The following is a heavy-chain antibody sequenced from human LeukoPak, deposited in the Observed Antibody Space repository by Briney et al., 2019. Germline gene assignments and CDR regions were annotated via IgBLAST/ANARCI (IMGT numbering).Heavy chain of an antibody. V-gene: IGHV4-59*01. CDR3: ARSKIGDWFDP. CDR1: GGSISGYY. J-gene: IGHJ5*02. CDR2: IYYSGST. D-gene: IGHD3-16*01. Sequence: PSETLSLTCTVSGGSISGYYWSWIRQPPGKGLEWIGYIYYSGSTNYNPSLKSRVTISVDTSKNQFSLKLSSVTAADTAVYYCARSKIGDWFDPWGQGTLVTFSS.